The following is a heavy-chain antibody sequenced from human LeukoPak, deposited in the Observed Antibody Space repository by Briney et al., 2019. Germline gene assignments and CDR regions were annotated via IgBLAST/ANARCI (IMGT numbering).Heavy chain of an antibody. CDR3: AREGGRGYYGSGSYRNWFDP. CDR2: ISSYNGNT. J-gene: IGHJ5*02. CDR1: GYTFTSYA. D-gene: IGHD3-10*01. Sequence: ASVKVSCKASGYTFTSYAITWVRQAPGQGLEWMGWISSYNGNTNYAQRLQGRVTMTTETSTSTAYMELRSLRSDDTAVYYCAREGGRGYYGSGSYRNWFDPWGQGTLVTVSS. V-gene: IGHV1-18*01.